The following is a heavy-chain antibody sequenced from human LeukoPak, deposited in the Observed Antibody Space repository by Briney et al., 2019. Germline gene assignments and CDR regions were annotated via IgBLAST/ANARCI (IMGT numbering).Heavy chain of an antibody. CDR2: ISYDGSNK. J-gene: IGHJ4*02. V-gene: IGHV3-30*01. CDR1: GFTFSSYA. D-gene: IGHD2-15*01. CDR3: ARNIRDILDY. Sequence: GRSLRLSCAASGFTFSSYAMHWVRQAPGKGLEWVAVISYDGSNKYYADSVKGRFTIYRDNSKNTLYLQMNSLGAEDTAVYYCARNIRDILDYWGQGTLVTVSS.